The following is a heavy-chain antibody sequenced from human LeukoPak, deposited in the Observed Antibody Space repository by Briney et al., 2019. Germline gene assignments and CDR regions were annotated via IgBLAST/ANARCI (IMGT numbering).Heavy chain of an antibody. CDR1: GLTFSSYA. J-gene: IGHJ4*02. Sequence: GGSLRLSCAASGLTFSSYAMSWVRQAPGKGLEWVSAISGSGGSTYYADSVKGRFTISRDNSKNTLYLQMNSLRAEDTAVYYCAKDRLLYCSSTSCALGGYWGQGTLVTVSS. D-gene: IGHD2-2*01. CDR3: AKDRLLYCSSTSCALGGY. CDR2: ISGSGGST. V-gene: IGHV3-23*01.